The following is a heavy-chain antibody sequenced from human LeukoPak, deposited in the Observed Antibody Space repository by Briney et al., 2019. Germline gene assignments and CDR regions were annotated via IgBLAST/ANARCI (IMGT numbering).Heavy chain of an antibody. D-gene: IGHD2-2*01. J-gene: IGHJ4*02. CDR2: IKQDGSEI. V-gene: IGHV3-7*01. CDR3: ASHSVGVLPIATFDY. Sequence: GGSLRLSCAASGFTFSSYAMTWVRQAPGKGLEWVANIKQDGSEIYYVDSVKGRFTISRDNPKKSLFLQMNSLRAEDTAMYFCASHSVGVLPIATFDYWGQGTLVTVSS. CDR1: GFTFSSYA.